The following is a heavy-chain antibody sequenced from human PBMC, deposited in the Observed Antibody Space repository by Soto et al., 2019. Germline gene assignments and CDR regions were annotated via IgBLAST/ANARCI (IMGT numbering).Heavy chain of an antibody. Sequence: QVQLQESGPGLVKPSETLSLTCIVSGVSISSGYCTWIRQSPGKGLEWIGYISHSGLRHYRASLQSRLTMSVETYQKQFSLNLTSLTAADTAIYYWATSNPTCPGCYSWGQGTLVTVSS. D-gene: IGHD3-10*01. CDR1: GVSISSGY. CDR3: ATSNPTCPGCYS. V-gene: IGHV4-59*01. CDR2: ISHSGLR. J-gene: IGHJ5*02.